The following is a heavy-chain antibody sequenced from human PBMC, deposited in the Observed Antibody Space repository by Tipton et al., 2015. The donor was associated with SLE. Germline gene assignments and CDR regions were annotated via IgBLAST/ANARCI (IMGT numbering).Heavy chain of an antibody. Sequence: TLSLTCTVSGGSISSSSYYWGWIRQPPGKGLEWIGSIYYSGSTYYNPSLKSRVTISVDTSKNQFSLKLSSVTAADAAVYYCATWRCYDWWTGYSPYYFDFWGQGTLVTVSS. CDR2: IYYSGST. J-gene: IGHJ4*02. D-gene: IGHD3-3*01. V-gene: IGHV4-39*07. CDR3: ATWRCYDWWTGYSPYYFDF. CDR1: GGSISSSSYY.